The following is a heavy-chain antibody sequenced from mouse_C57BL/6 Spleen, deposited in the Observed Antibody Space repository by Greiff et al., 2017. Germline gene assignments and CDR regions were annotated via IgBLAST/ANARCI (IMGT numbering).Heavy chain of an antibody. CDR3: ARSFYYEYDEPGYYFDY. J-gene: IGHJ2*01. D-gene: IGHD2-4*01. CDR1: GYTFTSYW. CDR2: IYPGSGST. Sequence: QVQLQQPGAELVKPGASVKMSCKASGYTFTSYWITWVKQRPGQGLEWIGDIYPGSGSTNYNEKFKSKATLTVDTSSSTAYMQLSSLTSEDSAVYYCARSFYYEYDEPGYYFDYWGQGTTLTVSS. V-gene: IGHV1-55*01.